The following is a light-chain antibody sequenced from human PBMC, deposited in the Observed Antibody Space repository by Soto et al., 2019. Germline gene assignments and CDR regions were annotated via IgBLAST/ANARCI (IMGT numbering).Light chain of an antibody. Sequence: DIQMTQSPSSLSASVGDRITITCRASQDIINRLVWFQQKPGKAPKSLIYAESSLQSGVPSKFSGSGSGTDFTLTISSLQTEDFATYYCHQYTDYPRTFGGGTRVEIK. V-gene: IGKV1-16*02. CDR1: QDIINR. J-gene: IGKJ4*01. CDR2: AES. CDR3: HQYTDYPRT.